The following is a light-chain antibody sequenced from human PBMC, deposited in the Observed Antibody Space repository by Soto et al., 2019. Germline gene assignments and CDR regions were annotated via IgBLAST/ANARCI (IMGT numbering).Light chain of an antibody. Sequence: DIQMTQSPSTLSASVGDRVTITCRASQSIDTALAWYQQKPGKAPNLLIYRASNLESGVPSRFSGSGSGTEFTLAISSLQPDDFATYYCQQYGIFLTFGQGTKLE. CDR2: RAS. V-gene: IGKV1-5*03. J-gene: IGKJ2*01. CDR1: QSIDTA. CDR3: QQYGIFLT.